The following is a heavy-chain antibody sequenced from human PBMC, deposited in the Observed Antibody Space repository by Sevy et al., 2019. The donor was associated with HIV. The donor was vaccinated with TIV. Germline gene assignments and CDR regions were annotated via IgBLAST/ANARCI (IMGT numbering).Heavy chain of an antibody. Sequence: GGSLSLSCAASGFTFSSYAMSWVRQAPGKGLEWVSAISGSGGSTYYTDSVKGRFTISRDNSKNTLYLQVNSLRAEDTAVYYCAKGYCSGGTCYHFDYWGQGSLVTVSS. CDR3: AKGYCSGGTCYHFDY. D-gene: IGHD2-15*01. CDR1: GFTFSSYA. V-gene: IGHV3-23*01. CDR2: ISGSGGST. J-gene: IGHJ4*02.